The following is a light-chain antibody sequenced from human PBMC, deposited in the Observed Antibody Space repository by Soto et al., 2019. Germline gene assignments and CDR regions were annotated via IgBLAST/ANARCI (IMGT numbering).Light chain of an antibody. Sequence: DMVLTQSPGTLSLSPGERATLSCRASQTVTRNYLAWHQQKPGQTPRLLVYGASSRATGIPDRFSGSGSGTDFTLTISSLEPEDFAVYYCQQRSNWPITFGQGTRLEIK. CDR1: QTVTRNY. J-gene: IGKJ5*01. CDR2: GAS. V-gene: IGKV3D-20*02. CDR3: QQRSNWPIT.